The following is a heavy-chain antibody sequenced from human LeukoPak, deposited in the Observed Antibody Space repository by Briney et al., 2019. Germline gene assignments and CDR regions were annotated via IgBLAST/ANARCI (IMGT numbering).Heavy chain of an antibody. CDR1: GGSISSYY. CDR3: ARVPVVPAARGSYYYYYYMDV. Sequence: SETLSLTCTVSGGSISSYYWSWIRQPAGKGLEWIGRIYTSGSTNYNPSLKSRVTMSVDTSKNQFSLKLSSVTAADTAVYYCARVPVVPAARGSYYYYYYMDVWDKGTTVTVSS. V-gene: IGHV4-4*07. J-gene: IGHJ6*03. CDR2: IYTSGST. D-gene: IGHD2-2*01.